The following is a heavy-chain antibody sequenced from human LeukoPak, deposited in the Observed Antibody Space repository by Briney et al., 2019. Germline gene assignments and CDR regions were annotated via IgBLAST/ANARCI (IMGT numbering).Heavy chain of an antibody. V-gene: IGHV4-38-2*02. CDR3: ARDIDKTAMLFKGFDT. Sequence: SETLSLTCTVSDYYISSGHYWGWIRQPPGKSLEWIANIHHAGSTYYNPSLKSRVTISVDTSKNQFSLKLNSVTAADTAVYYCARDIDKTAMLFKGFDTWGQGTLVTVSS. D-gene: IGHD5-18*01. J-gene: IGHJ5*02. CDR2: IHHAGST. CDR1: DYYISSGHY.